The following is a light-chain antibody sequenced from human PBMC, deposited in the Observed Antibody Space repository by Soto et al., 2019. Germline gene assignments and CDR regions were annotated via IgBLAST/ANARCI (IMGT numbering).Light chain of an antibody. Sequence: DIQMTQSPATLSSSVGYRLTMTCRASQSISSCLAWYQQRPGKAPKLLIFDASSLESGVPSRFSGSGSGTDFTLTISSLDPEDFALYYCQQRNSWPPITFGQGTRLEIK. CDR3: QQRNSWPPIT. J-gene: IGKJ5*01. V-gene: IGKV1-5*01. CDR1: QSISSC. CDR2: DAS.